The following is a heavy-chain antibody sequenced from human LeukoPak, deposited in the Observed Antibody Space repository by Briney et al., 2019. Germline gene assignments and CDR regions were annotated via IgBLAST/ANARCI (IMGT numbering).Heavy chain of an antibody. CDR2: INHSGST. CDR3: ARLGYCSSTSCHKEFDY. D-gene: IGHD2-2*02. CDR1: GGSFSGYY. Sequence: PSETLSLTCAVYGGSFSGYYWSWIRQPPGKGLEWIGEINHSGSTNYNPSLKSRVTISVDTSKNQFSLKLSSVTAADTAVYYCARLGYCSSTSCHKEFDYWGQGTLVTVSS. J-gene: IGHJ4*02. V-gene: IGHV4-34*01.